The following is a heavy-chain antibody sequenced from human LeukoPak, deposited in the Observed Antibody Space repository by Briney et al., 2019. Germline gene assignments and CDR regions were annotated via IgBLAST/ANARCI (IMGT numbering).Heavy chain of an antibody. CDR2: IYSGGST. Sequence: GGSLRLSCAASGFTVSSNFMSWVRQAPGKGLEWVSLIYSGGSTYYADSVKGRFTISRDNSKNTLYIQMNSLRADDTALYYCARLSGSYDYWGQGTLVTVSS. V-gene: IGHV3-53*01. D-gene: IGHD1-26*01. CDR3: ARLSGSYDY. J-gene: IGHJ4*02. CDR1: GFTVSSNF.